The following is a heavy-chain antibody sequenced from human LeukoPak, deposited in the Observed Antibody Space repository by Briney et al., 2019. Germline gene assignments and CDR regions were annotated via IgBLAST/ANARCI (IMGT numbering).Heavy chain of an antibody. CDR2: ISAYNGNT. J-gene: IGHJ4*02. CDR3: ARGSPEDYVWGSYRPI. CDR1: GYTFTSYG. V-gene: IGHV1-18*01. D-gene: IGHD3-16*02. Sequence: ASVKVSCKASGYTFTSYGISWVRQAPGQGREWMGWISAYNGNTNYAQKFQGRVTITADKSTSTAYMELSSLRSEDTAVYYCARGSPEDYVWGSYRPIWGQGTLVTVSS.